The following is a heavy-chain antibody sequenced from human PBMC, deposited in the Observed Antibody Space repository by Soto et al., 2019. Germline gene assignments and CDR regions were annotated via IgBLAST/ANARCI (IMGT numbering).Heavy chain of an antibody. CDR2: ISYDGSNK. J-gene: IGHJ4*02. V-gene: IGHV3-30-3*01. D-gene: IGHD3-16*02. Sequence: GGSLRLSCAASGFTFSSYAMHWVRQAPGKGLEWVAVISYDGSNKYYADSVKGRFTISRDNSKNTLYLQMNSLRAEDTAVYYCARPDRLQNYDYVWGSYRYCGQGT. CDR3: ARPDRLQNYDYVWGSYRY. CDR1: GFTFSSYA.